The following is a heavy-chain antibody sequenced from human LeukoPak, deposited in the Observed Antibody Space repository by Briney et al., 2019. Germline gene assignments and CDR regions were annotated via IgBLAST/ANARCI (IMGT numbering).Heavy chain of an antibody. D-gene: IGHD2-2*02. V-gene: IGHV3-7*05. J-gene: IGHJ4*02. CDR2: IKQDGSDK. CDR3: ARGYMTADY. Sequence: GTSLRLSCAASGFTFSNYVMHWVRQAPGKGLEWVASIKQDGSDKYYVDSVRGRFNISRDNAKNSLYLQMSSLRAGDTAVYYCARGYMTADYWGQGSLVTVSS. CDR1: GFTFSNYV.